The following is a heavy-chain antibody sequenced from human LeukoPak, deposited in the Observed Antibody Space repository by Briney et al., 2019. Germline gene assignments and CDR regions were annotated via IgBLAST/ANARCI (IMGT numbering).Heavy chain of an antibody. CDR3: AKDDGNNAKLLLDY. Sequence: GGSLRLACAVSGFTFSNYGMSWVRQAPGKGLEWVSVISSSGDSTYYADSVKGRFTISRDNSKNTLYLQMNGLRAEDTAMYYCAKDDGNNAKLLLDYWGQGTLVTVSS. CDR1: GFTFSNYG. V-gene: IGHV3-23*01. J-gene: IGHJ4*02. CDR2: ISSSGDST. D-gene: IGHD2/OR15-2a*01.